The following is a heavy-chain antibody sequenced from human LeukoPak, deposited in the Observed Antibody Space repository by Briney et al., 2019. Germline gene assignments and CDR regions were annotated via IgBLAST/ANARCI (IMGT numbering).Heavy chain of an antibody. CDR1: GGSISSYY. J-gene: IGHJ6*03. D-gene: IGHD3-16*01. Sequence: SETLSLTCTVSGGSISSYYWSWIRQPAGKGLEWIGRIYTSGSTNYNPSLKSRVTISVDTSKNQFSLKLSSVTAADTAVYYCAREWGDYYYYYYMDVWGKGTTVIVSS. CDR2: IYTSGST. CDR3: AREWGDYYYYYYMDV. V-gene: IGHV4-4*07.